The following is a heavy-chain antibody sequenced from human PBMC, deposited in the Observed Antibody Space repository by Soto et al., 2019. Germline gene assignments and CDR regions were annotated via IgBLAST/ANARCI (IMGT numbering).Heavy chain of an antibody. CDR3: ARDGDIVVVSAAMLGGSYYSMDV. CDR2: ISAYNGNT. V-gene: IGHV1-18*01. J-gene: IGHJ6*03. CDR1: GYTFTSYG. D-gene: IGHD2-2*01. Sequence: ASVKVSCKASGYTFTSYGISWVRQAPGQGLEWMGWISAYNGNTNYAQKLQGRVTMTTDTSTSTAYMELRSLRSDDTAVYYCARDGDIVVVSAAMLGGSYYSMDVWGKGTTSTVSS.